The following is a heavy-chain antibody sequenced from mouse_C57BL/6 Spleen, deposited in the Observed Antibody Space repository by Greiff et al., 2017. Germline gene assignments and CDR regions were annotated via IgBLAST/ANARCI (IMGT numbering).Heavy chain of an antibody. CDR2: IDPSDSET. J-gene: IGHJ4*01. D-gene: IGHD2-2*01. CDR1: GYTFTSYW. CDR3: ARCYYGYDYAMDY. Sequence: QVQLQQPGAELVRPGSSVKLSCKASGYTFTSYWMHWVKQRPIQGLEWIGNIDPSDSETHYNQKFKDKATLTVDKSSSTAYMQLSSLTSEDSAVYYCARCYYGYDYAMDYWGQGTSVTVSS. V-gene: IGHV1-52*01.